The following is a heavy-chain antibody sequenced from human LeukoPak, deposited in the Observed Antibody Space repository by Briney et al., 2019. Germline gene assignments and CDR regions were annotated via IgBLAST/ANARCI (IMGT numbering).Heavy chain of an antibody. D-gene: IGHD3-3*01. V-gene: IGHV4-59*01. CDR1: GGSISSYY. CDR3: ARLVSGYFTH. CDR2: IYYSGST. Sequence: PSETLSLTCTVSGGSISSYYWSWIRQPPGKGLEWIGYIYYSGSTNYNPSLKSRVTISVDTSKNQFSLRLSSVTAADTAVYYCARLVSGYFTHWGQGTLVTVSS. J-gene: IGHJ4*02.